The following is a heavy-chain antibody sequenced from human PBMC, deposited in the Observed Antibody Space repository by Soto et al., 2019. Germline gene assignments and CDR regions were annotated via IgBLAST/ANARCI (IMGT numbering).Heavy chain of an antibody. J-gene: IGHJ4*02. CDR3: ARDADSSGLHY. D-gene: IGHD6-19*01. V-gene: IGHV3-53*01. CDR2: IYPAGPT. CDR1: GFTVSGMF. Sequence: GGSLRLSCAASGFTVSGMFMNWVRQAPGKGLEWVSVIYPAGPTYYADSVKGRFTISRDNSKNTLFLQLNNLRAEDTAVYYCARDADSSGLHYWGQGVLVTVSS.